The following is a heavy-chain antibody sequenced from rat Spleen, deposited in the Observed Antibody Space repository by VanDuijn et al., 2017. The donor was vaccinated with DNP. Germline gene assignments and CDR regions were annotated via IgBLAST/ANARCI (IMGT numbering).Heavy chain of an antibody. J-gene: IGHJ3*01. CDR3: ATHDHGTYGAY. Sequence: EVQLVESGGGLVQPGRSLKLSCVVSGFIFTNYYMAWVRQAPKKGLEWVASISTSGGNTYYRDSVKGRFTISRDNAKSTLYLQMDSLRSEDTATYYCATHDHGTYGAYWGQGTLVTVSS. V-gene: IGHV5-25*01. D-gene: IGHD2-1*01. CDR2: ISTSGGNT. CDR1: GFIFTNYY.